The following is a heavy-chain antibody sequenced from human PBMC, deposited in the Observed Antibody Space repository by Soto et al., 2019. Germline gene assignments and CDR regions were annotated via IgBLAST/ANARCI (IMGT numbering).Heavy chain of an antibody. Sequence: GGSLRLSCAASGFTFSSYAMSWVRQAPGKGLEWVSAISGSGGSTYYADSVKGRFTISRDNSKNTLYLQMNSLRAEDTAVYYLVGYCSGGSCYDQRGTGAFDIWGQGTMVTVSS. CDR3: VGYCSGGSCYDQRGTGAFDI. CDR1: GFTFSSYA. CDR2: ISGSGGST. J-gene: IGHJ3*02. D-gene: IGHD2-15*01. V-gene: IGHV3-23*01.